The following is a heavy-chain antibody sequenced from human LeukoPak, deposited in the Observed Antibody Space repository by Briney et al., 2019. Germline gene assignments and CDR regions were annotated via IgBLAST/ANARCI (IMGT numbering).Heavy chain of an antibody. J-gene: IGHJ3*02. CDR3: ARVTSDNAFYI. CDR2: IYHSEST. V-gene: IGHV4-30-2*01. CDR1: GGSISSGGYS. Sequence: SETLSLTCADSGGSISSGGYSWSWIRQPPGKGLEWIGYIYHSESTYYNPSLKSRVTISVDRSKNQFSLKLSSVTAADTAVYYCARVTSDNAFYIWGQGTMVTVSS. D-gene: IGHD1-26*01.